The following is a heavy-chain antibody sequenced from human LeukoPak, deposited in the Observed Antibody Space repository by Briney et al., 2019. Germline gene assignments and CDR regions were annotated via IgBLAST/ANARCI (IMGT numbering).Heavy chain of an antibody. Sequence: SSETLSLTCTVSGGSISSYYWSWIRQSAGTGREWSGRIYTSGSTNYNPSLKSRVTMSVDTSKNQFSLKLSSVTAADTAVYYCARDYYYDSSGYYLDAFDIWGQGTMVTVSS. CDR1: GGSISSYY. V-gene: IGHV4-4*07. CDR3: ARDYYYDSSGYYLDAFDI. D-gene: IGHD3-22*01. J-gene: IGHJ3*02. CDR2: IYTSGST.